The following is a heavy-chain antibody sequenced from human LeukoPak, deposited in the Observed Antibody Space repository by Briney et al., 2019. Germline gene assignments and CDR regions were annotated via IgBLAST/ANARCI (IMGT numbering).Heavy chain of an antibody. D-gene: IGHD2-15*01. CDR2: INHSGST. V-gene: IGHV4-34*01. Sequence: PSETLSLTCAVYGGSFSGYYWSWIRQPPGKGLEWIWEINHSGSTNYNLSLKSRVTISVGPSKNQFSLKLSSVTAADTAVYYCARRAGRGSGYSSGYVYYFDYWGQGTLVTVSS. CDR3: ARRAGRGSGYSSGYVYYFDY. CDR1: GGSFSGYY. J-gene: IGHJ4*02.